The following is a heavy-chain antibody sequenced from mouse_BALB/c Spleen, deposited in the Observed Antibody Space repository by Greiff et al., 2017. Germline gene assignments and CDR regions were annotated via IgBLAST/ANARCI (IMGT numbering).Heavy chain of an antibody. Sequence: VQLQQSGPELVKPGASVKMSCKASGYTFTSYVMHWVKQKPGQGLEWIGYINPYNDGTKYNEKFKGKATLTSDKSSSTAYMELSSLTSEDSAVYYCARSFYYGNSFYAMDYWGQGTSVTVSS. V-gene: IGHV1-14*01. CDR2: INPYNDGT. D-gene: IGHD2-1*01. CDR3: ARSFYYGNSFYAMDY. CDR1: GYTFTSYV. J-gene: IGHJ4*01.